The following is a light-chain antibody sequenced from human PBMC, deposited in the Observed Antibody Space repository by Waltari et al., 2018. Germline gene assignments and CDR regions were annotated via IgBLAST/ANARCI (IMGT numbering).Light chain of an antibody. CDR3: ASYGDSDTWV. CDR2: EVN. Sequence: QSALPQPAYVSGSPGQSIAISCTGTCRDVGNYNLFSWYQQYPGKAPKLLIYEVNRWPSGASNRFSGSKSGNTASRTISGLQAEDEAYYYCASYGDSDTWVFGGGTKLNVL. CDR1: CRDVGNYNL. V-gene: IGLV2-23*02. J-gene: IGLJ3*02.